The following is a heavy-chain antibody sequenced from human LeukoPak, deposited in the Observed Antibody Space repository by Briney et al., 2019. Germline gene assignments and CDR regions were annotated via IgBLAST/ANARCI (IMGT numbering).Heavy chain of an antibody. V-gene: IGHV4-39*01. J-gene: IGHJ4*02. CDR1: GGSISSSSYY. Sequence: SETLSLTCTVSGGSISSSSYYWGWIRQPPGKGLEWIGSIYYSGSTYYNPSLKRRLTISVDTSKTQFSLKLSSVTAADTAVYYGARHMTTWGPGYYFDYWGQGTLVTVSS. CDR2: IYYSGST. CDR3: ARHMTTWGPGYYFDY. D-gene: IGHD3-16*01.